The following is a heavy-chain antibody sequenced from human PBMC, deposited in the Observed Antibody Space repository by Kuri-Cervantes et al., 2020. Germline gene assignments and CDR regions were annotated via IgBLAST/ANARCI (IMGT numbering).Heavy chain of an antibody. V-gene: IGHV3-30-3*01. CDR3: ARVDYYGSGSYSDY. D-gene: IGHD3-10*01. J-gene: IGHJ4*02. CDR1: GFAFSSYA. Sequence: GGSLRLSCAASGFAFSSYAMHWVRQAPGKGLEWVAVISYDGSNKYYADSVKGRFTISRDNAKNSLYLQMDSLRAEDTAVYYCARVDYYGSGSYSDYWGQGTLVTVSS. CDR2: ISYDGSNK.